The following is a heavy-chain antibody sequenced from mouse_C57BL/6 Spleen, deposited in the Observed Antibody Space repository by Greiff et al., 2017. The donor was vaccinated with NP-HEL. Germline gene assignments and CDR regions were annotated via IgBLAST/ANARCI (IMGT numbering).Heavy chain of an antibody. J-gene: IGHJ4*01. Sequence: QVQLKQPGAELVKPGASVKMSCKASGYTFTSYWITWVKQRPGQGLEWIGDIYPGSGSTNYNEKFKSKATLTVDTSSSTAYMQLSSLTSEDSAVYYCARDYGYDYAMDYWGQGTSVTVSS. V-gene: IGHV1-55*01. CDR2: IYPGSGST. D-gene: IGHD2-2*01. CDR3: ARDYGYDYAMDY. CDR1: GYTFTSYW.